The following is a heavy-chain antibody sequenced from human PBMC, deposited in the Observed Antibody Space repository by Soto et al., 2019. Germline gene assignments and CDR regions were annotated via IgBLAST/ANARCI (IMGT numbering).Heavy chain of an antibody. D-gene: IGHD4-4*01. CDR3: AKEGTVTTSYYYYYGMDV. V-gene: IGHV3-23*01. CDR1: GFTFSSYA. J-gene: IGHJ6*02. Sequence: GGSLRLSCAASGFTFSSYAMSWVRQAPGKGLEWVSAISGSGGSTYYADSVKGRFTISRDNSKNTLYLQMNSLRAEDTAVYYCAKEGTVTTSYYYYYGMDVWGQGTTVTVS. CDR2: ISGSGGST.